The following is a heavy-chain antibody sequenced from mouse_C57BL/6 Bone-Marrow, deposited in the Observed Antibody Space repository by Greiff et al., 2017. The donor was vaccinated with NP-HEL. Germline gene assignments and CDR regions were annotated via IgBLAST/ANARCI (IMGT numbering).Heavy chain of an antibody. Sequence: EVMLVESGGGLVQPGGSLKLSCAASGFTFSDYYMYWVRQTPEKRLEWVAYISNGGGSTYYPDTVTGRFTISRDNAKNTLYLQMSRLKSEDTAMYYCASIYYDYDDAMDYWGQGTSVTVSS. CDR2: ISNGGGST. D-gene: IGHD2-4*01. J-gene: IGHJ4*01. V-gene: IGHV5-12*01. CDR3: ASIYYDYDDAMDY. CDR1: GFTFSDYY.